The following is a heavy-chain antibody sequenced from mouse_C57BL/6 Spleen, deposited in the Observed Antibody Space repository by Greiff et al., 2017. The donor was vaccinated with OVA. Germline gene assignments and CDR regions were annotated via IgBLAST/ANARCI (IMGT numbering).Heavy chain of an antibody. CDR2: ISDGGSYT. CDR3: ARDEITTAGGFAY. D-gene: IGHD1-2*01. CDR1: GFTFSSYA. J-gene: IGHJ3*01. Sequence: EVKLQESGGGLVKPGGSLKLSCAASGFTFSSYAMSWVRQTPEKRLEWVATISDGGSYTYYPDNVKGRFTISRDNAKNNLYLQMSHLKSEDTAMYYCARDEITTAGGFAYWGQGTLVTVSA. V-gene: IGHV5-4*01.